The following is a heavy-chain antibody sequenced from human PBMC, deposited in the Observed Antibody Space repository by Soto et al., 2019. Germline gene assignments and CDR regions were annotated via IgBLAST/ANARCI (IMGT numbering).Heavy chain of an antibody. Sequence: PSETLSLTCAVSGGSISSSNWCSCVRQPPGKGLEWIGEIYHSGSTNYNPSLKSRVTISVDKSKNQFSLKLSSVTAADTAVYYCARGDDYYYGSGTRAFDIWGQGTMVTVSS. V-gene: IGHV4-4*02. CDR1: GGSISSSNW. J-gene: IGHJ3*02. CDR3: ARGDDYYYGSGTRAFDI. CDR2: IYHSGST. D-gene: IGHD3-10*01.